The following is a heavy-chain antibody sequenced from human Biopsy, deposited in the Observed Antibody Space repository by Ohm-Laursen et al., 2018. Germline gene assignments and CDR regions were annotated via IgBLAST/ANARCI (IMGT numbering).Heavy chain of an antibody. J-gene: IGHJ5*02. CDR2: IFYSGII. CDR3: ARHPTGFWFDP. Sequence: PGTLSLTCTVSGGSGGSNNNYWAWIRQPPGKGLEWIGSIFYSGIIYYNPSLKSRVSISVDTSKNQFSLNLNSVTAADTAVYYCARHPTGFWFDPWGQGTLVIVSS. V-gene: IGHV4-39*01. CDR1: GGSGGSNNNY.